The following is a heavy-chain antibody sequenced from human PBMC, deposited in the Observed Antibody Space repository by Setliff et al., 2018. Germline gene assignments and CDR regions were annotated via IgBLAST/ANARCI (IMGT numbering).Heavy chain of an antibody. CDR3: ARGPVMIVATGYFDY. J-gene: IGHJ4*02. CDR1: GGSISSGSYY. D-gene: IGHD3-22*01. V-gene: IGHV4-61*02. Sequence: LSLTCTVSGGSISSGSYYWSWIRQPAGKGLEWIGRIYTSGSTNYNPSLKSRVTISVDTSKNQFSLKLSSVTAADTAVYYCARGPVMIVATGYFDYWGQGTLVTAPQ. CDR2: IYTSGST.